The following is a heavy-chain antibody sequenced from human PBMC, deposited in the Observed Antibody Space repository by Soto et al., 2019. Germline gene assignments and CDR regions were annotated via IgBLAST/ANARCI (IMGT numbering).Heavy chain of an antibody. CDR1: GFTFSSYA. J-gene: IGHJ6*02. D-gene: IGHD3-3*01. Sequence: GGSLRLSCAASGFTFSSYAMHWVRQAPGKGLEWVAVISYDGSNKYYADSVKGRFTISRENSKNTLYLQMNSLRAEDTAVYYCAACFWSGRPHYYYYGMDVWGQGTTVTVS. CDR2: ISYDGSNK. V-gene: IGHV3-30-3*01. CDR3: AACFWSGRPHYYYYGMDV.